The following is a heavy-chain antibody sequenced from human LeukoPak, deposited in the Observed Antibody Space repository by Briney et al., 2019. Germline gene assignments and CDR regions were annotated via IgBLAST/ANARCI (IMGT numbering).Heavy chain of an antibody. D-gene: IGHD3-22*01. Sequence: SETLSLTCTVSGGSISSYYWSWIRQPAGKGLEWIGRIYTSGSTNYNPSLKSRVTMSVDTSKNQFSLKLSSVTAADTAVYYCARDKYYYDSSAYYYFDYWGQGTLVTVSS. CDR3: ARDKYYYDSSAYYYFDY. CDR2: IYTSGST. V-gene: IGHV4-4*07. CDR1: GGSISSYY. J-gene: IGHJ4*02.